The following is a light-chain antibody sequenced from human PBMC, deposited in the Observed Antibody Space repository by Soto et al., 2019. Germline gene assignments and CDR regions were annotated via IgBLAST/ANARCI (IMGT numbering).Light chain of an antibody. V-gene: IGLV1-40*01. Sequence: QSVLTQPPSVSGAPGQRVTISCTGSSSNIGAGYDVHWYQQLPGTAPKLLIYGNSNRPSGVPDRFSVSKSGTSASLAITGIHAKAEADYYSQPYDSSLGGYVFGTGTQLTV. CDR3: QPYDSSLGGYV. J-gene: IGLJ1*01. CDR2: GNS. CDR1: SSNIGAGYD.